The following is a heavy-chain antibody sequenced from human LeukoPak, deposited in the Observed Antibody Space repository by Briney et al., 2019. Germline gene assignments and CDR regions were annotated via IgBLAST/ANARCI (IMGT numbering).Heavy chain of an antibody. CDR3: ARKLSSGSYPFDY. J-gene: IGHJ4*02. Sequence: GGSLRLFCAASGFSFDDYGMSWVRQAPGKGLEWVSGINWSGGTTGYVDSVRGRFTISRDNAKNSLYLQMNGLRAEDTALYYCARKLSSGSYPFDYWGQGTLVTVSS. D-gene: IGHD1-26*01. V-gene: IGHV3-20*04. CDR2: INWSGGTT. CDR1: GFSFDDYG.